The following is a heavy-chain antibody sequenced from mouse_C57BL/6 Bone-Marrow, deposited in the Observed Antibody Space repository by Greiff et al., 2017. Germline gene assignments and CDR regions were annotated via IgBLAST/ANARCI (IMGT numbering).Heavy chain of an antibody. CDR2: IDPENGDT. J-gene: IGHJ2*01. CDR3: TTGLTGT. V-gene: IGHV14-4*01. CDR1: GFNIKDDY. Sequence: EVQLQQSGAELVRPGASVKLSCTASGFNIKDDYMHWVKQRPEQGLEWIGWIDPENGDTEYASKFQGKATITADTSSNTAYLQLSSLTSEDTAVYYCTTGLTGTWGQCTTLTVSS. D-gene: IGHD4-1*01.